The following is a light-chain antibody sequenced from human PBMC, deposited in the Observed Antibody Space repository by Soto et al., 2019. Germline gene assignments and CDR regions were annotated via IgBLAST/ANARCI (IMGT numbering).Light chain of an antibody. V-gene: IGKV3-15*01. CDR1: QSVSSN. J-gene: IGKJ2*01. Sequence: ETVMTQSPATLSVSPGERATLSCRASQSVSSNLAWYQQKPGQAPRLLIYGASSRSTGSPARFSGSGSGTEFTLSISHPQSEDFAVYYCQPNDNWPGDFRQGTKLEIK. CDR3: QPNDNWPGD. CDR2: GAS.